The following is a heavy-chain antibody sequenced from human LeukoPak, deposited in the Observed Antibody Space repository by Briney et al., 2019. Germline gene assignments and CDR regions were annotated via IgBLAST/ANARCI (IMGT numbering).Heavy chain of an antibody. CDR1: GFTFSFYW. D-gene: IGHD6-19*01. CDR2: INSDGSNT. V-gene: IGHV3-74*01. Sequence: GGSLRLSCAASGFTFSFYWMHWVRQAPGKGLVWVSRINSDGSNTNYADSVKGRFTISRDNSKNTLYLQMNSLRAEDTAVYYCAKQCGGSDWFDAFDIWGQGTMVTVSS. J-gene: IGHJ3*02. CDR3: AKQCGGSDWFDAFDI.